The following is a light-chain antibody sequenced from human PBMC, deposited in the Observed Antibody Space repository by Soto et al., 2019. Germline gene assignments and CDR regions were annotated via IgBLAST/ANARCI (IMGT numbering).Light chain of an antibody. J-gene: IGKJ1*01. V-gene: IGKV3-20*01. CDR1: QTVSGNY. CDR2: GAY. Sequence: DIVLAQSPATLCLSPGERATLSCRASQTVSGNYLVWFQQKPGQAPRLLIYGAYTRTAGVPDRFSASWSGTDFSLTINRLEPEVFAVYYWHHYGPAPWTVGRGTKVEI. CDR3: HHYGPAPWT.